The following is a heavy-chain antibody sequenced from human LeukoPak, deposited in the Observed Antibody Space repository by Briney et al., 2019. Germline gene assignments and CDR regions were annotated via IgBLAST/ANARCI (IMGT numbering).Heavy chain of an antibody. V-gene: IGHV1-2*02. CDR2: IYNNSGGT. D-gene: IGHD3-10*01. CDR3: PRARCGSYYFDY. Sequence: GSVNVSCKASAYTFTGYYMHWVRQAPGQGLEWVGWIYNNSGGTNYAQRFQGRVTMTSDRSISTDYMDMNRLRSDDTAVYYCPRARCGSYYFDYWGQGTLVTVSS. J-gene: IGHJ4*02. CDR1: AYTFTGYY.